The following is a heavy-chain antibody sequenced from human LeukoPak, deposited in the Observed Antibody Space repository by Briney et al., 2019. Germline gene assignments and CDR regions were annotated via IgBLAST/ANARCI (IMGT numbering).Heavy chain of an antibody. J-gene: IGHJ6*03. CDR3: AREQNSGSYRPYYYYYMDV. CDR1: GYTFTSYG. Sequence: ASVKVSCKASGYTFTSYGISWVRQAPGQGLEWTGWISAYNGNTNYAQKLQGRVTMTTDTSTSTAYMELRSLRSDDTAVYYCAREQNSGSYRPYYYYYMDVWGKGTTVTVSS. D-gene: IGHD1-26*01. V-gene: IGHV1-18*01. CDR2: ISAYNGNT.